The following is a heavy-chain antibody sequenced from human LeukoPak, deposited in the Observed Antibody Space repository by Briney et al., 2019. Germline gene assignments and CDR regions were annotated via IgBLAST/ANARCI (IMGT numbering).Heavy chain of an antibody. CDR2: IYYSGST. D-gene: IGHD3-10*02. J-gene: IGHJ4*02. V-gene: IGHV4-39*02. CDR1: GGSISSNSYY. CDR3: ARRRTMFGYFAGEFDY. Sequence: SETLSPTCTVSGGSISSNSYYWGWIRQPPGKGLEWIGSIYYSGSTNNTPTLKSRFTISVETSKNHFSLKLISVTATDTAVYYCARRRTMFGYFAGEFDYWGQGTLVTVSS.